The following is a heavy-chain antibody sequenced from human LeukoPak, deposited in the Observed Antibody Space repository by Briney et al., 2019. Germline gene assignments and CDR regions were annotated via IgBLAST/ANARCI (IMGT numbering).Heavy chain of an antibody. V-gene: IGHV1-2*02. CDR1: GYTFTGYY. CDR3: ARIRNYSSYYFDY. J-gene: IGHJ4*02. CDR2: INPNSGGT. Sequence: ASVKVSCRASGYTFTGYYMHWVRQAPGQGLEWMGWINPNSGGTNYAQKFQGRVTMTRDTSISTAYMELSRLRSDDTAVYYCARIRNYSSYYFDYWGQGTLVTVSS. D-gene: IGHD4-4*01.